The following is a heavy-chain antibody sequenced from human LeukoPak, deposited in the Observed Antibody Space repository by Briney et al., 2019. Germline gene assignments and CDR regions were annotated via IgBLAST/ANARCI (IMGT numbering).Heavy chain of an antibody. CDR3: AREPFLGYCSSTSCRYGMDV. V-gene: IGHV1-69*13. J-gene: IGHJ6*02. Sequence: SVKVSCKASGGTFSSYAISWVRQAPGQGLEWMGGIIPIFGTANYAQKFQGGVTITADESTSTAYMELSSLRSEDTAVYYCAREPFLGYCSSTSCRYGMDVWGQGTTVTVSS. CDR2: IIPIFGTA. D-gene: IGHD2-2*01. CDR1: GGTFSSYA.